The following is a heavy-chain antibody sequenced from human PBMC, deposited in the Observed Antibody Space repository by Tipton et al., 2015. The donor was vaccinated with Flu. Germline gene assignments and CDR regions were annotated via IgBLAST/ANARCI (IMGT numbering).Heavy chain of an antibody. CDR1: GFTFSSYE. J-gene: IGHJ6*02. V-gene: IGHV3-48*03. CDR2: ISSSGSTI. D-gene: IGHD3-9*01. CDR3: ARDLADRNFDHVPSMDV. Sequence: GSLRLSCAASGFTFSSYEMNWVRQAPGKGLEWVSYISSSGSTIYYADSVKGRFTISRDNAKNSLYLQMNSLRAEDTAVYYCARDLADRNFDHVPSMDVWGQGTTVTVSS.